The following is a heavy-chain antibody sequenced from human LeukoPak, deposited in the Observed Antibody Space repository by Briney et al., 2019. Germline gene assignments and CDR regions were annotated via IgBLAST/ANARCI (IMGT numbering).Heavy chain of an antibody. CDR1: GFTFSSYS. Sequence: GRSLRLSCAASGFTFSSYSMNWVRQAPGKGLEWVSSISSSSSYIYYADSVKGRFTISRDNAKNSLYLQMNSLRAEDTAVYYCARDLMSYDSNTGDAFDIWGQGTMVTVSS. V-gene: IGHV3-21*01. CDR2: ISSSSSYI. J-gene: IGHJ3*02. CDR3: ARDLMSYDSNTGDAFDI. D-gene: IGHD3-3*01.